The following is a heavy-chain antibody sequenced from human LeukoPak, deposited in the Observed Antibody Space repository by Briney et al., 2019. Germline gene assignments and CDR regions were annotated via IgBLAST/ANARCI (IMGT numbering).Heavy chain of an antibody. Sequence: GGSLRLSCAASRFTFSSYAMSWVRQAPGKGLEWVSAINSSGGRRYYADSVKGRFTISRDNSKNTLYLQMNSLRAEDTAVYYCAKGGVVHAFDIWGQGTMVTVSS. CDR1: RFTFSSYA. CDR2: INSSGGRR. V-gene: IGHV3-23*01. D-gene: IGHD2-15*01. CDR3: AKGGVVHAFDI. J-gene: IGHJ3*02.